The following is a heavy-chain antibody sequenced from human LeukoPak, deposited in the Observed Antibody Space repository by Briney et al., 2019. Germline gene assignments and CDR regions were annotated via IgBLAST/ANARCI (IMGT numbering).Heavy chain of an antibody. CDR1: GYTFTSYY. J-gene: IGHJ4*02. CDR2: INPSGGST. V-gene: IGHV1-46*01. Sequence: ASVKVSCKASGYTFTSYYMHWVRQAPGQGLEWMGIINPSGGSTSYAQKFQGRVTLTRDTSTGTVYMELSSLRSEDTAVYYCAREESGTYHFNTPDYWGQGTLLTVSS. D-gene: IGHD1-14*01. CDR3: AREESGTYHFNTPDY.